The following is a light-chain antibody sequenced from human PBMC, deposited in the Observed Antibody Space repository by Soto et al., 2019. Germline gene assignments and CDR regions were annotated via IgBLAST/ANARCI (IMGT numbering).Light chain of an antibody. V-gene: IGKV3-20*01. CDR1: QSISSSY. J-gene: IGKJ2*01. Sequence: EIVMTQSPATLSVSPGESATLSCRAIQSISSSYLAWYQQKPGQAPRLLIYGASSRATGSPDRFSGSGSGTDFTLTISRLEPEDFAVYYCQLYGSSPPYIFGPGTKVDI. CDR2: GAS. CDR3: QLYGSSPPYI.